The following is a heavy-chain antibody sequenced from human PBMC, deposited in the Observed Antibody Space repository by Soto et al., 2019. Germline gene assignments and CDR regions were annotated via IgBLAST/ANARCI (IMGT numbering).Heavy chain of an antibody. J-gene: IGHJ4*02. D-gene: IGHD3-22*01. Sequence: GGSLRLSCAASGFTFSSYGMHWVRQAPGKGLEWVAVISYDGSNKYYADSVKGRFTISRDNSKNTLYLQMNSLRAEDTAVYYCAKDGLDYYDSSGSMDYWGQGTLVTVSS. CDR1: GFTFSSYG. CDR3: AKDGLDYYDSSGSMDY. CDR2: ISYDGSNK. V-gene: IGHV3-30*18.